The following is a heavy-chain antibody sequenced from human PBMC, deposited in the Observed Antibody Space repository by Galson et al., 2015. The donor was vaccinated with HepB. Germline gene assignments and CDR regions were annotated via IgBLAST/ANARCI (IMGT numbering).Heavy chain of an antibody. CDR3: ARVPDCDFWSGWYDP. V-gene: IGHV1-2*02. D-gene: IGHD3-3*01. J-gene: IGHJ5*02. Sequence: SVKVSCKASGYTFTGYYMHWVRQAPGQGLEWMGWINPNSGGTNYAQKFQGRVTMTRDTSISTAYMELSRLRSDDTAVYYCARVPDCDFWSGWYDPWGQGTLVTVSS. CDR1: GYTFTGYY. CDR2: INPNSGGT.